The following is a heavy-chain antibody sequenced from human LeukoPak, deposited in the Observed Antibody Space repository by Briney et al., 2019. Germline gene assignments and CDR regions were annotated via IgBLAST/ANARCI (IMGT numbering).Heavy chain of an antibody. CDR3: ARDRSRNYSCDH. D-gene: IGHD1-7*01. J-gene: IGHJ4*02. V-gene: IGHV3-30-3*01. CDR2: ISSDGSNK. Sequence: PGRSLRLSCAASGFTFSSYAMEWVRQAPGKGLQWVAFISSDGSNKYYADSVKGRFTISRDNSKNTLYLQMSSLRAEDTAVYYCARDRSRNYSCDHWGQGTLVSVSS. CDR1: GFTFSSYA.